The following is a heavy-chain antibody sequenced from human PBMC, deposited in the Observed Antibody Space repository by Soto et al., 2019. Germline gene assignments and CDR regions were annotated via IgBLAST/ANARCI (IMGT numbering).Heavy chain of an antibody. J-gene: IGHJ2*01. CDR3: ASHSFWSGYWWYFDL. V-gene: IGHV1-8*02. Sequence: ASVTVSCKASGYTFTSYEINWVRQATGQGLEWMGWMNPNSGNTGYAQKFQGRVTMTRNTSISTAYMELSSLRSEDTAVYYCASHSFWSGYWWYFDLWGRGTLVTVSS. CDR2: MNPNSGNT. D-gene: IGHD3-3*01. CDR1: GYTFTSYE.